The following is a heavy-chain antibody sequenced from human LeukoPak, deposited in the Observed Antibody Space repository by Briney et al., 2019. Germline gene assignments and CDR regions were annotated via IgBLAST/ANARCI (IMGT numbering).Heavy chain of an antibody. CDR3: ASIPYYDSSGYPRVLH. J-gene: IGHJ1*01. Sequence: PSETLSLTCTVSNYSISTDYYWGWIRQPPGKGLEWIGTMYHSGSTYYNPSLKSRVTISVDTSKNQFSLKLSSVTAADTAVYYCASIPYYDSSGYPRVLHWGQGTLVTVSS. D-gene: IGHD3-22*01. CDR1: NYSISTDYY. CDR2: MYHSGST. V-gene: IGHV4-38-2*02.